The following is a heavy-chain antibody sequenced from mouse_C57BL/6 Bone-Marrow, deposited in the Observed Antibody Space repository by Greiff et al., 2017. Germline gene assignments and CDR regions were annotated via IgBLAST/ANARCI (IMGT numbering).Heavy chain of an antibody. D-gene: IGHD1-1*01. CDR3: TPLITTVVAAFDY. CDR1: GFNIKDDY. V-gene: IGHV14-4*01. Sequence: EVQLQQSGAELVRPGASVKLSCTASGFNIKDDYMHWVKQRPEQGLEWIGWIDPENGDTEYASKFQGKATITAATSSNTAYLQLSSLTSEDTAVYYCTPLITTVVAAFDYWGQGTALTVSS. CDR2: IDPENGDT. J-gene: IGHJ2*01.